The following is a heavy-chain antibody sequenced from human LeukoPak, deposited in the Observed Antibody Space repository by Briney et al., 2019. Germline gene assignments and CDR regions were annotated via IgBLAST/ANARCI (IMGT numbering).Heavy chain of an antibody. CDR2: IHSGGST. CDR3: AREAVAGSFDI. D-gene: IGHD6-19*01. V-gene: IGHV3-23*03. CDR1: GFTFSSYA. J-gene: IGHJ3*02. Sequence: GGSLRLSCAASGFTFSSYAMSWVRQAPGKGLEWVSVIHSGGSTYYVDSVKGRFTISRDNSKNTLYLRMSSLRVEDTAVYYCAREAVAGSFDIWGQGTMVTVSS.